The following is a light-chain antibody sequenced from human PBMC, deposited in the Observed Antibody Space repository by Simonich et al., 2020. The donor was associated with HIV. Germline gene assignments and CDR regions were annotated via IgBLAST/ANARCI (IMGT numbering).Light chain of an antibody. V-gene: IGKV3-11*01. CDR3: QQRSNWPPLT. Sequence: EIVLTQSPATLSLSPGERATLSCRASPSVSSYLAWYQQKPVQAPSLLIYDASNRATGIPARFSGSGSGTDFTLTISSLEPEDFAVYYCQQRSNWPPLTFGGGTKVEIK. CDR1: PSVSSY. J-gene: IGKJ4*01. CDR2: DAS.